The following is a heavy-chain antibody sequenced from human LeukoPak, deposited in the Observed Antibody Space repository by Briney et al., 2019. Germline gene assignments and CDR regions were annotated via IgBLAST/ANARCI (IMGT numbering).Heavy chain of an antibody. J-gene: IGHJ4*02. V-gene: IGHV4-34*01. CDR2: INHSGST. D-gene: IGHD7-27*01. Sequence: KPSETLSLTCAVYGGSFSGYYWSWIRQPPGKGLEWIGEINHSGSTNYNPSLKSRVTISVDTSKNQFSLKLSSVTAADTAMYYCARLTGYYFDYWGQGTLVTVSS. CDR3: ARLTGYYFDY. CDR1: GGSFSGYY.